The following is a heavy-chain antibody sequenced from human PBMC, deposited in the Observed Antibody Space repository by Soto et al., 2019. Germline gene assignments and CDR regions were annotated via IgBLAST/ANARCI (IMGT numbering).Heavy chain of an antibody. CDR1: GGSISCSSYY. CDR2: IYYSGST. CDR3: ASADEYSSGWYDY. Sequence: QLQLQESGPGLVKPSETLSLTCTVSGGSISCSSYYWGWIRQPPGKGLEWIGSIYYSGSTYYNPSLKSRVTISVDTSKNQFSLKLGSVTAADTAVYYCASADEYSSGWYDYWGQGTLVTVSS. D-gene: IGHD6-19*01. V-gene: IGHV4-39*01. J-gene: IGHJ4*02.